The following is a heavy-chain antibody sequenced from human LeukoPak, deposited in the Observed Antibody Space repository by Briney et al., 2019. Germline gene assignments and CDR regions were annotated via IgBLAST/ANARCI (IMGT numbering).Heavy chain of an antibody. Sequence: GGSLRLSCAASGFTFSSYAMSWVRQAPGKGLEWVSGISGSGGNTYYADSVKGRFTISRDDSKNTLYLQMNSLRAEDTAVYYCAKDLGRYRNNYFDYWGQGTLVTVSS. CDR2: ISGSGGNT. D-gene: IGHD1-26*01. CDR1: GFTFSSYA. V-gene: IGHV3-23*01. CDR3: AKDLGRYRNNYFDY. J-gene: IGHJ4*02.